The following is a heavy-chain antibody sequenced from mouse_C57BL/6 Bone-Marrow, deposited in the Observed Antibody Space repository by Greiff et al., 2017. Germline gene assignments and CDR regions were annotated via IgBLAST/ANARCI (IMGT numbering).Heavy chain of an antibody. V-gene: IGHV1-58*01. J-gene: IGHJ4*01. CDR3: ACYSNYRGYAMDY. CDR2: IYIGNGYT. Sequence: DVQLQESGAELVRPGSSVKMSCKTSGYTFTSYGINWVKQRPGQGLEWIGYIYIGNGYTEYNEKFKGKATLTSDTSSSTAYMQLSSLTSEDSAIYFCACYSNYRGYAMDYWVQGTSVTVSS. D-gene: IGHD2-5*01. CDR1: GYTFTSYG.